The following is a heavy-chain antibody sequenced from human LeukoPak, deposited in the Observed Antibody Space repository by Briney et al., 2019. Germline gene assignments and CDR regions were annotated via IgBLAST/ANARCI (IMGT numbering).Heavy chain of an antibody. D-gene: IGHD3-16*02. CDR3: ASGNYDYVWGSYPQAGWFDP. CDR1: GYTFTSYY. Sequence: ASVKVSCKASGYTFTSYYMHWVRQAPGQGLEWMGIINPSGGSTSYAQKFQGRVTMTRDTSTSTVYMELSSLRSEDTAVYYCASGNYDYVWGSYPQAGWFDPWGQGTLVTVSS. V-gene: IGHV1-46*01. J-gene: IGHJ5*02. CDR2: INPSGGST.